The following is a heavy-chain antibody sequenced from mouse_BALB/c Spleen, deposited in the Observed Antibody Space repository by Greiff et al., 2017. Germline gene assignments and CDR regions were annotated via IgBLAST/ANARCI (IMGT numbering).Heavy chain of an antibody. V-gene: IGHV3-2*02. Sequence: EVQLQESGPGLVKPSQSLSLTCTVTGYSITSDYAWNWIRQFPGNKLEWMGYISYSGSTSYNPSLKSRISITRDTSKNQFFLQLNSVTTEDTATYYCARRIGWFDYWGQGTTLTVSS. CDR1: GYSITSDYA. CDR2: ISYSGST. D-gene: IGHD2-3*01. CDR3: ARRIGWFDY. J-gene: IGHJ2*01.